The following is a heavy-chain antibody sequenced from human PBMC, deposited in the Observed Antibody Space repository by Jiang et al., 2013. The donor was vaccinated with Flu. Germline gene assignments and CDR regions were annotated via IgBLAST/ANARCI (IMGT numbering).Heavy chain of an antibody. CDR1: IHLQQLC. Sequence: GAEVKKPGGLSEGLLQGFWIHLQQLCYQRGWRRRPRGTKGLRWSRGRITPYSVGIDNYAQKFQGRVTITADKSTSTAYMELSSLRSEDTAVYYCARSDSDYSTQNWFDPWGQGTLVTVSS. D-gene: IGHD4-11*01. CDR2: ITPYSVGID. J-gene: IGHJ5*02. CDR3: ARSDSDYSTQNWFDP. V-gene: IGHV1-69*04.